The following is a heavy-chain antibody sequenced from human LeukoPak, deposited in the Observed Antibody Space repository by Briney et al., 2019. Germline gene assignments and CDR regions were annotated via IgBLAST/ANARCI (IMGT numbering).Heavy chain of an antibody. J-gene: IGHJ4*02. V-gene: IGHV3-7*01. Sequence: GGSLRLSCAASGFTFSSYWMSWVRQAPGKGLEWVANIKQDGSEKYYVDSVKGRFTISRDNAKNSLYLQMSSLRAEDTAVYYCARESRYYDFWSGYFDYWGQGTLVTVSS. CDR1: GFTFSSYW. CDR3: ARESRYYDFWSGYFDY. CDR2: IKQDGSEK. D-gene: IGHD3-3*01.